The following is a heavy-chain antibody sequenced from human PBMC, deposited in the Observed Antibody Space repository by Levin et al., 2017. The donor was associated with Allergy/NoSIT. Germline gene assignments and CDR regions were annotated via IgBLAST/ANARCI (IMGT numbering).Heavy chain of an antibody. V-gene: IGHV1-2*02. CDR3: ARAVGFGELLGRHYMDV. CDR2: INPNSGGT. CDR1: GYTFTGYY. Sequence: ASVKVSCKASGYTFTGYYMHWVRQAPGQGLEWMGWINPNSGGTNYAQKFQGRVTMTRDTSISTAYMELSRLRSDDTAVYYCARAVGFGELLGRHYMDVWGKGTTVTVSS. D-gene: IGHD3-10*01. J-gene: IGHJ6*03.